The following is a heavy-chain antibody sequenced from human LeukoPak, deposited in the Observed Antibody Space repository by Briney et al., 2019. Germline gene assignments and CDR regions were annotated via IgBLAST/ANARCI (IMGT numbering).Heavy chain of an antibody. CDR1: GFTFSSYW. CDR3: ARVQGTWIQLRFERPHDAFDI. CDR2: IKQDGSEK. J-gene: IGHJ3*02. D-gene: IGHD5-18*01. Sequence: GGPLRLSCAASGFTFSSYWMSWVRQAPGKGLEWVANIKQDGSEKYYVDSVKGRFTISRDNAKNSLYLQMNSLRAEDTAVYYCARVQGTWIQLRFERPHDAFDIWGQGTMVTVSS. V-gene: IGHV3-7*03.